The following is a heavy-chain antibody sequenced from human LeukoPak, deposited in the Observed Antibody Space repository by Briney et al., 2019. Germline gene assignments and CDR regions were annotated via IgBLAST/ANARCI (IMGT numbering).Heavy chain of an antibody. J-gene: IGHJ4*02. CDR1: GFTFSTYS. V-gene: IGHV3-48*01. CDR3: AKDRAPYDSSGRYYFDY. D-gene: IGHD3-22*01. CDR2: IDTSGTTM. Sequence: GGSLRLSCAASGFTFSTYSMNWVRQAPGKGLEWVSYIDTSGTTMYYADSVKGRFTISRDNSKNTLYLQMNSLRAEDTAVYYCAKDRAPYDSSGRYYFDYWGQGTLVTVSS.